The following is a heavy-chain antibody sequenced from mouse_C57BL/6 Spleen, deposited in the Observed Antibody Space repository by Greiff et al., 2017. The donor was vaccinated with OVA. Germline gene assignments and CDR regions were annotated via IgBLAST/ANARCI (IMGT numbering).Heavy chain of an antibody. D-gene: IGHD3-3*01. CDR1: GFTFSDYY. V-gene: IGHV5-12*01. Sequence: EVKLVESGGGLVQPGGSLKLSCAASGFTFSDYYMYWVRQTPEQRLEWVAYISTGGGSTYYPDTVKGRFTISRDNAKNTLYLQMSRLKSEDTAVYYCARGGCGYFDVWGTGTTVTVSS. CDR2: ISTGGGST. J-gene: IGHJ1*03. CDR3: ARGGCGYFDV.